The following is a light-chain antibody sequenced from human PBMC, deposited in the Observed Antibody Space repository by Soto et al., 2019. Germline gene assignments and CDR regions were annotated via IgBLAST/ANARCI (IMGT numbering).Light chain of an antibody. J-gene: IGKJ1*01. CDR3: QQSYSIPQ. CDR1: QSISSY. V-gene: IGKV1-39*01. CDR2: AAS. Sequence: IQMTQSPSSLSASVGDRVTITCRASQSISSYLNWYQQKPGKVPKLLIYAASSLQSGVPSRFSGSGSGTDFTLTISSLQPEDFATYYCQQSYSIPQFCQGT.